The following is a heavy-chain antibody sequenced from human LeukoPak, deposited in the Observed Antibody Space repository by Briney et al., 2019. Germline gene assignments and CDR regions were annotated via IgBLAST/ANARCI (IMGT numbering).Heavy chain of an antibody. D-gene: IGHD3-10*01. Sequence: SETLSLTCTVSGGSISRSNYYWGWIRQPPGKGLEWIGTIYYSGTTYYNPSLESRVTVSEDTSKNQFSLTLRSVTAADTAVYYCARQISDYYYNYMDVWGKGTTVTVSS. CDR3: ARQISDYYYNYMDV. CDR2: IYYSGTT. CDR1: GGSISRSNYY. V-gene: IGHV4-39*01. J-gene: IGHJ6*03.